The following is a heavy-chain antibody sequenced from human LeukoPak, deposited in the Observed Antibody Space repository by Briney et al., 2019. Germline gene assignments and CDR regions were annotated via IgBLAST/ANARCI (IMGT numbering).Heavy chain of an antibody. D-gene: IGHD1-1*01. CDR2: ISSHNGNT. V-gene: IGHV1-18*01. CDR1: GYTSRTYG. J-gene: IGHJ5*02. CDR3: ARDVPGSIGTTARFDP. Sequence: ASVKVSCKSSGYTSRTYGISWMRQAPGQGLEWMGWISSHNGNTNYAQKFHGRLTMTTDTSTSTAYMELRSLRSDDTGVYYCARDVPGSIGTTARFDPWGQGTLATVSS.